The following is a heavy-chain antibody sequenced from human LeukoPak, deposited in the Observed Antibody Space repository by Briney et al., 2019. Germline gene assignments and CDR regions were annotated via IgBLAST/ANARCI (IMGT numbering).Heavy chain of an antibody. V-gene: IGHV1-2*02. D-gene: IGHD3-3*01. CDR2: INPNSGGT. CDR3: ARATIFGVVITDWFDP. CDR1: GYTFTGYY. Sequence: ASVKVSCKASGYTFTGYYMHWVRQAPGQGLEWMGWINPNSGGTNYAQKFQGRVTMTRDTSISTAYMELSRLRSDDTAVYYCARATIFGVVITDWFDPWGQGTLVTVSS. J-gene: IGHJ5*02.